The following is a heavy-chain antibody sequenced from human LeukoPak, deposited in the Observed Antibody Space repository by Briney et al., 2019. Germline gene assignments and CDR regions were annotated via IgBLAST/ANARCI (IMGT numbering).Heavy chain of an antibody. CDR3: ARLLLPPSYYGMDV. CDR1: GGTFSSYA. D-gene: IGHD3-22*01. Sequence: ASVKVSCKASGGTFSSYAISWVRQAPGQGLEWMGGIIPIFGTANYAQKFQGRVTITADESTSTAYTELSSLRSEDTAVYYCARLLLPPSYYGMDVWGQGTTVTVSS. J-gene: IGHJ6*02. V-gene: IGHV1-69*13. CDR2: IIPIFGTA.